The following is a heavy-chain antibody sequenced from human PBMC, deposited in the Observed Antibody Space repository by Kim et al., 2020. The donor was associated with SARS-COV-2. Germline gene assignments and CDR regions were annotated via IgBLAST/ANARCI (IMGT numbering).Heavy chain of an antibody. V-gene: IGHV3-66*01. Sequence: GGSLRLSCAASGFTVSSDYMSWVRQVPGKGLEWLSIIYTSGTAYYADSVKGRFTISRDNSKNTLYLQMNSLRAEDTAVYYCVRDLGYWGQGTLVTVSS. D-gene: IGHD7-27*01. CDR1: GFTVSSDY. J-gene: IGHJ4*02. CDR2: IYTSGTA. CDR3: VRDLGY.